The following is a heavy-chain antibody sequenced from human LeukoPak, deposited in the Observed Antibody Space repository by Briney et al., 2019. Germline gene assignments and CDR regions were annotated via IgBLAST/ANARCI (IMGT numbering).Heavy chain of an antibody. J-gene: IGHJ6*02. CDR1: GGTFSSYA. CDR2: IIPIFGTA. Sequence: ASVKVSCKASGGTFSSYAISWVRQAPGQGLEWMGGIIPIFGTANYAQKFQGRVTITADESTSTAYMEPSSLRSEDTAVYYCAREGTSPPHYYYYYGMDVWGQGTTVTVSS. V-gene: IGHV1-69*13. CDR3: AREGTSPPHYYYYYGMDV. D-gene: IGHD2-2*01.